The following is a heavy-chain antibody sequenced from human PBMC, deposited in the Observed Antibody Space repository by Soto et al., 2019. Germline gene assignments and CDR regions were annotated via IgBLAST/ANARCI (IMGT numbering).Heavy chain of an antibody. V-gene: IGHV1-18*03. CDR2: ISAYNGNT. Sequence: QVQLVQSGAEVKKPGASVKVSCKTSGYSFTKFGLSWVRQAPGQGLEWMGWISAYNGNTNYAQNFQGRVTMTTDTTTCTAYMEMRSPSSDDVAVYYCASGRTPIDYWGQGTLVTVSS. J-gene: IGHJ4*02. D-gene: IGHD2-15*01. CDR1: GYSFTKFG. CDR3: ASGRTPIDY.